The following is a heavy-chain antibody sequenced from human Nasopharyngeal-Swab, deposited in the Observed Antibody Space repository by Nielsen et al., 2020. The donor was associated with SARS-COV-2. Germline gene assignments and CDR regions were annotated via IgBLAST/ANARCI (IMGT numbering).Heavy chain of an antibody. D-gene: IGHD6-19*01. CDR3: AKGAVGGAVAGTQYFQH. CDR1: GFTFSSYA. Sequence: GEAMKISRAACGFTFSSYARSWGRKAPGRGEEWVSSISGSGDTTYCADSVKGRFTISRDNSKNTLYLQLNSLRAEDTAVYYCAKGAVGGAVAGTQYFQHWGQGTQVTVSS. V-gene: IGHV3-23*01. CDR2: ISGSGDTT. J-gene: IGHJ1*01.